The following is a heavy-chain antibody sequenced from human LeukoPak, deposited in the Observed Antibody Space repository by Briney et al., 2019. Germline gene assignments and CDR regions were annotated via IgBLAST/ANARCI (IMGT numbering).Heavy chain of an antibody. Sequence: ASVEVSCKASGYTFTCYYMHWVRQAPGQGLEWMGWINPNSGGTNYAQKFQGRVTMTRDTSISTAYMELSRLRSDDTAVYYCARGGRIQLWNKGFDYWGQGTLVTVSS. CDR1: GYTFTCYY. J-gene: IGHJ4*02. CDR3: ARGGRIQLWNKGFDY. V-gene: IGHV1-2*02. D-gene: IGHD5-18*01. CDR2: INPNSGGT.